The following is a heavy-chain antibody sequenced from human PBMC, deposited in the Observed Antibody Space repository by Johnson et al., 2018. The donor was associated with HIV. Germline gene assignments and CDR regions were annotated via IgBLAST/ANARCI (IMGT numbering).Heavy chain of an antibody. Sequence: VQLVESGGGLVQPGRSLRLSCAASGFTFSSYAMHWVRQAPGKGLEWVAVISYDGSNKYYADSVKGRFTISRDNSKNTLYLQMNSLRAEDTALYYCARGKLPAALRRGDAFDIWGQGTMVTVSS. CDR3: ARGKLPAALRRGDAFDI. V-gene: IGHV3-30*04. J-gene: IGHJ3*02. D-gene: IGHD2-2*01. CDR1: GFTFSSYA. CDR2: ISYDGSNK.